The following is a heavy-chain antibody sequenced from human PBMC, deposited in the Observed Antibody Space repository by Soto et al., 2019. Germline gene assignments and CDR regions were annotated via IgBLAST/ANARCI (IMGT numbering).Heavy chain of an antibody. J-gene: IGHJ5*02. CDR1: GFTFSDYG. CDR2: IWHDGNEK. D-gene: IGHD3-16*01. Sequence: QVQLVESGGGVVQPGRSLRLSCAASGFTFSDYGMHWVRQTPGKGLEWVAVIWHDGNEKYYADSAKGRFTVSRDNSKNTLYLQMNSPRAEDTALYYCAREFGQYGNYRFDPWGQGTLVAVSS. CDR3: AREFGQYGNYRFDP. V-gene: IGHV3-33*01.